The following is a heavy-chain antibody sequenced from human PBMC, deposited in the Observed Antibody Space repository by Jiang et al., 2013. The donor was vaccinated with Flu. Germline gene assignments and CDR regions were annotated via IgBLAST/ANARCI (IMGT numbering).Heavy chain of an antibody. J-gene: IGHJ4*02. D-gene: IGHD3-10*01. CDR1: GGSISSSSYY. V-gene: IGHV4-39*01. Sequence: GSGLVKPSETLSLTCTVSGGSISSSSYYWGWIRQPPGKGLEWIGSIYYSGSTYYNPSLKSRVTISVDTSKNQFSLKLSSVTAADTAVYYCARIDPYYYGSGSYPNQRYYFDYWGQGTLVTVSS. CDR3: ARIDPYYYGSGSYPNQRYYFDY. CDR2: IYYSGST.